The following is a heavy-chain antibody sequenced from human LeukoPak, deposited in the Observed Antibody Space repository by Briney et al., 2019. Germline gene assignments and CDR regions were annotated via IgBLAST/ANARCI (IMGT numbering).Heavy chain of an antibody. J-gene: IGHJ3*01. V-gene: IGHV3-30*02. CDR1: GLTFSSYG. CDR2: IRSDGSNQ. Sequence: GGSLRLSCAASGLTFSSYGMHWVRQAPGKGLEWVAFIRSDGSNQYYADSVKGRFTISRDSSKNTVYLQMNTLRPEDTAVYFCATGLRATPGNDAFHVWGQGTMVTVSS. D-gene: IGHD5-12*01. CDR3: ATGLRATPGNDAFHV.